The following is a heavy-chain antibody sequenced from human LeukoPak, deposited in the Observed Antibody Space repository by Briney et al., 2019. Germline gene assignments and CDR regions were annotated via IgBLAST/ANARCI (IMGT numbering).Heavy chain of an antibody. CDR3: ARSSFEGWFDP. CDR1: GFTFTNYG. CDR2: ISAYNGNT. V-gene: IGHV1-18*01. D-gene: IGHD3-9*01. Sequence: ASVKVSCKASGFTFTNYGISWVRQAPGQGLEWMGWISAYNGNTNYAQKLQGRVTMTTDTSTSTAYMELRSLRSDDTAVYYCARSSFEGWFDPWGQGTLVTVSS. J-gene: IGHJ5*02.